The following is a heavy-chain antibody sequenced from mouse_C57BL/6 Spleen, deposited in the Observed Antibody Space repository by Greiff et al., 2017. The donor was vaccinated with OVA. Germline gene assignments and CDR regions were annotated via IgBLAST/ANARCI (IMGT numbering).Heavy chain of an antibody. CDR2: ISYDGSN. CDR1: GYSITSGYY. CDR3: ARGNYYGSRAGDY. D-gene: IGHD1-1*01. V-gene: IGHV3-6*01. J-gene: IGHJ4*01. Sequence: SGPGLVKPSQSLSLTCSVTGYSITSGYYWNWIRQFPGNKLEWMGYISYDGSNKSNPSLKNRISITRDTSKNQFFLKLNSVTTEDTATYYGARGNYYGSRAGDYWGQGTSVTVSS.